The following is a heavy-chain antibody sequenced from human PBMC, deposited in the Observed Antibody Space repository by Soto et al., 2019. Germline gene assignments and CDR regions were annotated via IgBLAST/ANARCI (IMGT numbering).Heavy chain of an antibody. J-gene: IGHJ4*02. CDR2: ISYDGSNK. CDR3: AREKRIAAAGLDY. Sequence: QVQLVESGGGVVQPGRSLRLSCAASGFTFSSYAMHWVRQAPGKGLEWVAVISYDGSNKYYADSVKGRFTISRDNSKNTLYLQMNSLRAEDTAVYYCAREKRIAAAGLDYWGQGTLVTVSS. V-gene: IGHV3-30-3*01. CDR1: GFTFSSYA. D-gene: IGHD6-13*01.